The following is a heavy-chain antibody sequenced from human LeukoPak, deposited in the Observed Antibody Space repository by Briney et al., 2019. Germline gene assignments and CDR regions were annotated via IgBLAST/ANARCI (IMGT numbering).Heavy chain of an antibody. D-gene: IGHD6-6*01. V-gene: IGHV3-30*02. CDR2: IRYDGSNK. CDR1: GFTFSSXX. J-gene: IGHJ4*02. CDR3: AKDLSSSSSGGY. Sequence: ASGFTFSSXXXXXVRXXXGXGXXXXXFIRYDGSNKYYADSVKGRFTISRDNSKNTLYLQMNSLRAEDTAVYYCAKDLSSSSSGGYWGQGTLVTVSS.